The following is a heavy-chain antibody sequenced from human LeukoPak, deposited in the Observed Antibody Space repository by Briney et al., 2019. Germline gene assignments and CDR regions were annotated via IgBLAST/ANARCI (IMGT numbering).Heavy chain of an antibody. V-gene: IGHV3-30*18. CDR1: GFTFSSYG. CDR2: ISYDGSNK. CDR3: AKDRRGLGIGADYYYYYGMDV. J-gene: IGHJ6*02. Sequence: PGGSLRLSCAASGFTFSSYGMHWVRQAPGKGLEWVAVISYDGSNKYYADSVKGRFTISRDNSKNTLYLQMNSPRAEDTAVYYCAKDRRGLGIGADYYYYYGMDVWGQGTTVTVSS. D-gene: IGHD7-27*01.